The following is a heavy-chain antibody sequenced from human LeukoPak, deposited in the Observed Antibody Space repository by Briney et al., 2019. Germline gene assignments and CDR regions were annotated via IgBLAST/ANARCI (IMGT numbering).Heavy chain of an antibody. J-gene: IGHJ4*02. D-gene: IGHD6-19*01. Sequence: GGSLRLSCAASGFTFSNYGMHWVRQAPGKGLEWVAIISYDGDIKYYADSVKGRFTISRDNPKNTLCLQMNSLRAEDTAMYYCARDHIGPVAGDFDLWGQGTLVTVSS. CDR3: ARDHIGPVAGDFDL. CDR1: GFTFSNYG. CDR2: ISYDGDIK. V-gene: IGHV3-30*03.